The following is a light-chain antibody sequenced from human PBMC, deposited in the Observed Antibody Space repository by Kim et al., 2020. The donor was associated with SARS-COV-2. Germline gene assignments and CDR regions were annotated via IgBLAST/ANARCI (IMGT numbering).Light chain of an antibody. CDR3: QHYGSAPYS. V-gene: IGKV3-20*01. J-gene: IGKJ2*03. CDR1: QSISSSY. CDR2: GAS. Sequence: LPPGERATLSFRASQSISSSYLGWYQQKPGQAPRLLIYGASSRATGIPDRFSGSGSGTDFTLTISRLEPEDFAVYYCQHYGSAPYSFGQGTKLEI.